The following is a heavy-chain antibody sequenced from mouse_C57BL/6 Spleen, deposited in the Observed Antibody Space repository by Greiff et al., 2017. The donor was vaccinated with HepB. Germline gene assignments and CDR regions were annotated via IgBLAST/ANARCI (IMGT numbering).Heavy chain of an antibody. CDR3: ARSRGNYEGAWFAY. Sequence: VQLQQPGAELVRPGTSVKLSCKASGYTFTSYWMHWVKQRPGQGLEWIGVIDPSDSYTNYNQKFKGKATLTVDTSSSTAYMQLSSLTSEDSAVYYCARSRGNYEGAWFAYWGQGTLVTVSA. V-gene: IGHV1-59*01. CDR2: IDPSDSYT. D-gene: IGHD2-1*01. CDR1: GYTFTSYW. J-gene: IGHJ3*01.